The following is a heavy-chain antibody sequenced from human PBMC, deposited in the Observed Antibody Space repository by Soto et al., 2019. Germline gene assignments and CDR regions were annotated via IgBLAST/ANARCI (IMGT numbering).Heavy chain of an antibody. D-gene: IGHD6-13*01. J-gene: IGHJ6*02. V-gene: IGHV4-39*01. CDR2: IYYSGST. CDR3: ASQQLVHYYYGMDV. Sequence: SETLSLTCTVSGGSISSSSYYWGWIRQPPGKGLEWIGSIYYSGSTYYNPSLKSQVTISVDTSKNQFSLKLSSVTAADTAVYYCASQQLVHYYYGMDVWGQGTTVTVSS. CDR1: GGSISSSSYY.